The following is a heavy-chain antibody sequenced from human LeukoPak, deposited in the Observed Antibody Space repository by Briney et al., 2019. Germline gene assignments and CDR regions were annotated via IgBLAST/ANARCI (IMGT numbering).Heavy chain of an antibody. Sequence: SVKVSCKASGGTFSSYAISWVRQAPGQGIEWMGGIIPIFGTANYAQKFQGRVTITADESTSTAYMELSSLRSEDTAVYYCASAVVVPAAIFRNYYYMDVWGKGTTVTVSS. CDR3: ASAVVVPAAIFRNYYYMDV. D-gene: IGHD2-2*01. J-gene: IGHJ6*03. V-gene: IGHV1-69*13. CDR1: GGTFSSYA. CDR2: IIPIFGTA.